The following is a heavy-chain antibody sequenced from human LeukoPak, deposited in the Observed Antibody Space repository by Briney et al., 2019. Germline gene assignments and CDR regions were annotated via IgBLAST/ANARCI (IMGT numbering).Heavy chain of an antibody. CDR1: GFTFSSYG. Sequence: GGSLRLSCAASGFTFSSYGMHWVRQAPGKGLEWVAFISYDGSNKYYADSVKGRFTISRDNSKNTLYLQMNSLRAEDTAVYYCAKEVGIVVVPAARDYYYYGMDVWGKGTTVTASS. D-gene: IGHD2-2*01. CDR3: AKEVGIVVVPAARDYYYYGMDV. CDR2: ISYDGSNK. V-gene: IGHV3-30*18. J-gene: IGHJ6*04.